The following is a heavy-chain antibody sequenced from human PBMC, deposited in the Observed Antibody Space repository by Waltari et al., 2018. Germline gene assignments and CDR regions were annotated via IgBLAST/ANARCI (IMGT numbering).Heavy chain of an antibody. J-gene: IGHJ4*02. CDR3: ATKGTY. V-gene: IGHV3-7*01. CDR2: IKQDGSEK. Sequence: EVQLVESGGGLVQPGGSLRLSWAASGLTFGNFWLSWVRQAPGKGLEWVANIKQDGSEKNYVDSVKGRFTISRDNAKNSLYLQMNSLRVEDTAVYFCATKGTYWGQGTLVTVSS. D-gene: IGHD1-1*01. CDR1: GLTFGNFW.